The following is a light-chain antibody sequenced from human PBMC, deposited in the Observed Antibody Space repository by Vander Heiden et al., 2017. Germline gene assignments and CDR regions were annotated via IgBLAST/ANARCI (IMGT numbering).Light chain of an antibody. CDR2: DAS. CDR1: PGISSA. J-gene: IGKJ2*01. Sequence: AIQLTQSPSSLSASVGSRVTITCRASPGISSAVAWYQQKPGKAPKLLIYDASSLESGVPSRFSGSGSGTDFTLTISSLQPEDFATYYCQQFNSYLYTFGQGTKLEIK. CDR3: QQFNSYLYT. V-gene: IGKV1-13*02.